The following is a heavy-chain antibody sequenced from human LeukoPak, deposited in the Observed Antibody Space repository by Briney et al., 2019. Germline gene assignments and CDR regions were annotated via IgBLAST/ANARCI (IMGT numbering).Heavy chain of an antibody. CDR2: IKQDGSEK. V-gene: IGHV3-7*01. CDR3: ARGTTAPDY. J-gene: IGHJ4*02. D-gene: IGHD1-14*01. CDR1: GFTFSNYW. Sequence: PGGSLRLSCAASGFTFSNYWMSWVRQAPGKGLECVASIKQDGSEKYYVDSVKGRFTISRDNAKNSLYLQMNSLRAEDTAVYYCARGTTAPDYWGQGTLVTVSS.